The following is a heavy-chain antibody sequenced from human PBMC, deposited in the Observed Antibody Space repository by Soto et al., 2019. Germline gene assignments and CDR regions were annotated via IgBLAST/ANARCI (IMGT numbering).Heavy chain of an antibody. CDR2: IYYSGRS. V-gene: IGHV4-39*01. Sequence: SETLSLTCTVSGGSITSSSYYWGWIRQPPGKGLEWIGGIYYSGRSYYNPSLKSRVTMSVDTSKNQFSLTLNSVTAADAAVYYCARQRTTVVTQAYFDHWGQGTLVTVS. CDR3: ARQRTTVVTQAYFDH. CDR1: GGSITSSSYY. D-gene: IGHD4-17*01. J-gene: IGHJ4*02.